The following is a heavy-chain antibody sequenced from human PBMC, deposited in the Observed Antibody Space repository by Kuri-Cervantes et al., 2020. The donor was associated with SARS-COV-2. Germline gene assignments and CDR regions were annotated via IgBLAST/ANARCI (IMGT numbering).Heavy chain of an antibody. CDR2: IRCKPNNYAA. V-gene: IGHV3-73*01. CDR1: GFTFSGSA. CDR3: TSGSCSGGRCYYSFDY. Sequence: GESLKISCAASGFTFSGSAIHWVRQASGKGLEWVGRIRCKPNNYAAAYTASVKGRFTISRDDSENTAYLQMNSLKTEDTAVYFCTSGSCSGGRCYYSFDYWGQGTLVTVSS. J-gene: IGHJ4*02. D-gene: IGHD2-15*01.